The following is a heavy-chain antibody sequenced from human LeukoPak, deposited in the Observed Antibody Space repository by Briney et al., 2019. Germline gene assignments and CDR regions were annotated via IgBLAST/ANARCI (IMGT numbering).Heavy chain of an antibody. J-gene: IGHJ4*02. D-gene: IGHD2-15*01. V-gene: IGHV3-66*02. CDR1: GFTVSSNY. Sequence: PGGSLRLSCAASGFTVSSNYMSWVRQAPGKGLGWVSVIYSGGSTYYADSVKGRFTISRDNSKNTLYLQMNSLRAEDTAVYYCAREDCSGGSCSNDYWGQGTLVTVSS. CDR2: IYSGGST. CDR3: AREDCSGGSCSNDY.